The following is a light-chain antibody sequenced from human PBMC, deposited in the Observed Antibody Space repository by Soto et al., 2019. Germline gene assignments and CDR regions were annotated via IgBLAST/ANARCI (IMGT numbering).Light chain of an antibody. CDR3: QQYNNWPPWT. Sequence: TQSPATLSLSPGERATLSCCASQSVISYLAWYQQKPGQPPRLPIYGASTRATGIPARFSGSGSGTEFTLTISSLQSEDFAVYYCQQYNNWPPWTFGQGTKV. V-gene: IGKV3-15*01. CDR1: QSVISY. J-gene: IGKJ1*01. CDR2: GAS.